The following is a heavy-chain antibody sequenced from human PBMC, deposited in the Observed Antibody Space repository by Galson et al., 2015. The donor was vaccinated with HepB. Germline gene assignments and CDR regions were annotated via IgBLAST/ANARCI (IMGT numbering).Heavy chain of an antibody. Sequence: VAVISYDGSNKYYADSVKGRFTISRDNSKNTLYLQMNSLRAEDTALYYCAKDPYLYSALAGTIAGFDYWGQGTLVTVSS. J-gene: IGHJ4*02. D-gene: IGHD6-19*01. CDR2: ISYDGSNK. CDR3: AKDPYLYSALAGTIAGFDY. V-gene: IGHV3-30*18.